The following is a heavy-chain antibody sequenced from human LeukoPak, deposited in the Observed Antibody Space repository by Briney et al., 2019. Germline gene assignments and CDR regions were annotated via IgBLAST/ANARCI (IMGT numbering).Heavy chain of an antibody. V-gene: IGHV3-23*01. D-gene: IGHD3-10*01. CDR1: AFTFRNSA. Sequence: SGGSLRLSCAASAFTFRNSAMSWVRQAPGKGLEWVSVISASATSSYYADSVKGRFTISRHNSKNTVYLQMNSLRAEDTAVYYCARNEGSYLKYYFDYWGLGTLVTISS. CDR2: ISASATSS. J-gene: IGHJ4*02. CDR3: ARNEGSYLKYYFDY.